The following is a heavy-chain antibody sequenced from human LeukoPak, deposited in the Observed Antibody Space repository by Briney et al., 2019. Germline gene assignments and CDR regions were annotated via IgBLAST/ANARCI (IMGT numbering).Heavy chain of an antibody. Sequence: GVSLRLSCAASGFTFSSYWMHWVRQAPGKGLEWVSYISSSGSTIYYADSVKGRFTISRDNAKNSLYLQMNSLRAEDTAVYYCARVVRGPAYFDYWGQGTLVTVSS. J-gene: IGHJ4*02. V-gene: IGHV3-48*04. D-gene: IGHD3-10*01. CDR3: ARVVRGPAYFDY. CDR1: GFTFSSYW. CDR2: ISSSGSTI.